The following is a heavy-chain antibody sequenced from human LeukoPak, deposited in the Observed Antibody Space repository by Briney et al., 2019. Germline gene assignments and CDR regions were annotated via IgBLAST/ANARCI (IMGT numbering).Heavy chain of an antibody. D-gene: IGHD3-22*01. CDR3: AKDPHYDSSGYSFDP. Sequence: GGSLRLSCAASGFTFSSYAMSWVRQAPGKGLEWVSAISGSGGGTYYADSVKGRFTISRDNSKNTLYLQMNSLRAEDTAVYYCAKDPHYDSSGYSFDPWGQGTLVTVSS. CDR2: ISGSGGGT. CDR1: GFTFSSYA. V-gene: IGHV3-23*01. J-gene: IGHJ5*02.